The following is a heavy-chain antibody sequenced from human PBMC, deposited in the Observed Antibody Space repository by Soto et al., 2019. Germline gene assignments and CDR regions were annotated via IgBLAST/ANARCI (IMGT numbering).Heavy chain of an antibody. D-gene: IGHD3-22*01. CDR2: IYYSGST. V-gene: IGHV4-39*07. J-gene: IGHJ4*02. CDR3: ARAYYYDSSGYSNFDY. CDR1: GGSISSSSYY. Sequence: PSETLSLTCAVSGGSISSSSYYWGWIRQPPGKGLEWIGSIYYSGSTYYNPSLKSRVTISVDKSKNQFSLKLSSVTAADTAVYYCARAYYYDSSGYSNFDYWGQGTLVTVSS.